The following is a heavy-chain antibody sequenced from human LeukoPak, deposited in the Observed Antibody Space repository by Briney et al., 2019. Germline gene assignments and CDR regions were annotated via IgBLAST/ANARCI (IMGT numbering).Heavy chain of an antibody. Sequence: SETLSLTCTVSGGSISSYYWSWIRQPAGKGLEWIGRISGSGTISYNPALQSRLSISIDTSKNQFSLKLMSVTAADTAVYYCARDSGTTGEVKFDPWGQGTLVTVSS. V-gene: IGHV4-4*07. CDR1: GGSISSYY. CDR3: ARDSGTTGEVKFDP. CDR2: ISGSGTI. J-gene: IGHJ5*02. D-gene: IGHD3-10*01.